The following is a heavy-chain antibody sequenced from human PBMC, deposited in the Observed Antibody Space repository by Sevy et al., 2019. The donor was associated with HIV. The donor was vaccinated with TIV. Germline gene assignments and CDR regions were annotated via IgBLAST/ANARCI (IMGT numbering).Heavy chain of an antibody. CDR1: GGSISSGGYY. J-gene: IGHJ4*02. V-gene: IGHV4-31*03. Sequence: SETLSLTCTVSGGSISSGGYYWSWIRQHPGKGLEWIGYIYYSGTTYYNPSLKSRVTISVETSKNQFSLKLSSVTAADTAVYYCARDTSSWVGRGFDYWGQGTLVTVSS. CDR2: IYYSGTT. CDR3: ARDTSSWVGRGFDY. D-gene: IGHD6-13*01.